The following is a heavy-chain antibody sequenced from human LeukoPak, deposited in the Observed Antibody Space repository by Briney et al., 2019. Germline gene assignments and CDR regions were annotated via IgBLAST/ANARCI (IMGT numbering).Heavy chain of an antibody. CDR3: ARDPYSSTWTGNWFDP. CDR2: INPSGGIT. D-gene: IGHD6-13*01. Sequence: ASVKVSCKASGYTFTGYYMHWVRQAPGQGLEWMGMINPSGGITSYAQRFQGRVTMTRDTSTSTVYMDLSSLRSEDTAVYYCARDPYSSTWTGNWFDPWGQGTLVTVSS. CDR1: GYTFTGYY. J-gene: IGHJ5*02. V-gene: IGHV1-46*01.